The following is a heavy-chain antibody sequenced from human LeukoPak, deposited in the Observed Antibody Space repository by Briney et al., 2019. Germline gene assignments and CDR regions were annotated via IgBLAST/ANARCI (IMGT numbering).Heavy chain of an antibody. CDR2: FYSDGRT. Sequence: GESLEISCAASGFTFSTNYLSWVRQAPGKGLEWVSSFYSDGRTYYADSVKGRFTISRDNFKNSVYLQMNSLRAEDTAVYYCTRDPTAVADRGDYWGQGTLVTVSS. D-gene: IGHD6-19*01. CDR1: GFTFSTNY. V-gene: IGHV3-53*01. J-gene: IGHJ4*02. CDR3: TRDPTAVADRGDY.